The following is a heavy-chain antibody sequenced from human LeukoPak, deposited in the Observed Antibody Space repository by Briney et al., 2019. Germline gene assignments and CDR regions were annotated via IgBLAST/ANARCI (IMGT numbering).Heavy chain of an antibody. Sequence: GASVEVSCKASGYTFTSYGISWVRQAPGQGLEWMGWISAYNGNTNYAQKLQGRVTMTTDTSTSTAYMELRSLRSDDTAVYYCASWDYDFWSGYSSWGQGTLVTVSS. CDR1: GYTFTSYG. D-gene: IGHD3-3*01. CDR3: ASWDYDFWSGYSS. J-gene: IGHJ5*02. V-gene: IGHV1-18*01. CDR2: ISAYNGNT.